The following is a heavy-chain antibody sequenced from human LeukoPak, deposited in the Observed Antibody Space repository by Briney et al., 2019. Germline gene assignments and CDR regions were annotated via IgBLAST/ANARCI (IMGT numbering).Heavy chain of an antibody. V-gene: IGHV3-23*01. J-gene: IGHJ3*01. Sequence: GGSLRLSCAASGFTFSNYAMNWVRQAPGKGLEWVSGISGSGDNTYYVESVKGRFTISRDNSKNTLSLQLNSLRAEDTAVYYCAKARIVVIPPADALDVWGQGTLVTVSS. CDR1: GFTFSNYA. D-gene: IGHD3-22*01. CDR3: AKARIVVIPPADALDV. CDR2: ISGSGDNT.